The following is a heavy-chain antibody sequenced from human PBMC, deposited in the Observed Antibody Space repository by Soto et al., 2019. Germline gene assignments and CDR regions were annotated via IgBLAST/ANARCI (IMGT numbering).Heavy chain of an antibody. D-gene: IGHD2-15*01. CDR3: ASIYCSGGSCYSEWNWFDP. CDR2: INHSGST. Sequence: SETLSLTCAVYGGSFSGYYWSWIRQAPGKGLEWIGEINHSGSTNYNPSLKSRVTISVDTSKNQFSLKLSSVTAADTAVYYCASIYCSGGSCYSEWNWFDPWGQGTLVTVSS. V-gene: IGHV4-34*01. J-gene: IGHJ5*02. CDR1: GGSFSGYY.